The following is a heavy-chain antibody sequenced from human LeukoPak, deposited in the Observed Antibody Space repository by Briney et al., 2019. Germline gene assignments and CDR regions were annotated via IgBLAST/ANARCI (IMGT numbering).Heavy chain of an antibody. D-gene: IGHD3-9*01. V-gene: IGHV4-34*01. CDR2: INHSGST. J-gene: IGHJ4*02. Sequence: SETLSLTCAVYGGSFSSYYWTWIRQPPGKGLEWIGEINHSGSTNYNPSLKSRVTISVDTSKNQFSLKLSSVTAADTAVYYCARLTYDILTGQLSYFDYWGQGTLVTVSS. CDR3: ARLTYDILTGQLSYFDY. CDR1: GGSFSSYY.